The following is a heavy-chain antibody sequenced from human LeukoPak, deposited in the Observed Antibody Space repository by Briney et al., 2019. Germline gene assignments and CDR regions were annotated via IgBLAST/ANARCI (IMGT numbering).Heavy chain of an antibody. CDR1: GGSISSNNW. Sequence: ASETLSLTCAVSGGSISSNNWWGWVRQPPGKGLEWIGEIYHSGSPNYNPSLKSRVTISVDKSRNHFSLNLSSVTAADTAVYYCARVNINNWHSCDYWGQGTLVTVSS. CDR2: IYHSGSP. J-gene: IGHJ4*02. V-gene: IGHV4-4*02. CDR3: ARVNINNWHSCDY. D-gene: IGHD1-1*01.